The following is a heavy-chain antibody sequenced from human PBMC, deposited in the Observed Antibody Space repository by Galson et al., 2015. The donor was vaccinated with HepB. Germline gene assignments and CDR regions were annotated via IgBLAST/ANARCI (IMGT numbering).Heavy chain of an antibody. D-gene: IGHD2-8*01. Sequence: SETLSLTCAVSGVSISGGQYYWGWIRQSPKKRLEWIGSIYYGGRTYFSPSFQSRVAMSVDTSKNQLSLTLSSVTAADTAVYYCARPLVLNGRFTPGVGPFHIWGRGTLVTVS. J-gene: IGHJ4*02. V-gene: IGHV4-39*01. CDR2: IYYGGRT. CDR3: ARPLVLNGRFTPGVGPFHI. CDR1: GVSISGGQYY.